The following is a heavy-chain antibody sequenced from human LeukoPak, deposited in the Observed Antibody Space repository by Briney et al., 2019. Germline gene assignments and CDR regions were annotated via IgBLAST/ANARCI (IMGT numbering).Heavy chain of an antibody. CDR3: ATGRQGWLRDGCVY. D-gene: IGHD5-12*01. J-gene: IGHJ4*02. CDR2: INPSGAST. CDR1: GYTFTSYY. Sequence: ASVKVSCKASGYTFTSYYIHWVRQAPGQGLEWMGVINPSGASTIYAQKFQGRVTMTRDMSTSTVYMELSSLRSEDTAVYYCATGRQGWLRDGCVYWGQGTLVTVSS. V-gene: IGHV1-46*01.